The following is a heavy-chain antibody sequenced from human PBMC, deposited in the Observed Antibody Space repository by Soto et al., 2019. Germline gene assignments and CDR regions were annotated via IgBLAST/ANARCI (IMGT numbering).Heavy chain of an antibody. CDR2: ISPYTGNT. J-gene: IGHJ4*02. Sequence: ASVKVSCKASGYTFLIYGITWVRQAPGQGLEWMGWISPYTGNTNYAQRFQGRVTMTTDTSTNTAYMELRSLRSDDTAVYYCARRPPFSYGDYVSYYFDYWGQGTLVTVSS. D-gene: IGHD4-17*01. CDR3: ARRPPFSYGDYVSYYFDY. V-gene: IGHV1-18*01. CDR1: GYTFLIYG.